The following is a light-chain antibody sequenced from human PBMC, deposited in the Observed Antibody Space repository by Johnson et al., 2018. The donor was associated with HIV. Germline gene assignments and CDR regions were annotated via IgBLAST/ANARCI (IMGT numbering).Light chain of an antibody. V-gene: IGLV1-51*01. CDR1: SSNIGNNY. CDR3: GTWDSSLSAGGV. CDR2: DNN. J-gene: IGLJ1*01. Sequence: QSVLTQPPSVSAAPGQKVTISCSGSSSNIGNNYVSWYQQLPGTAPKLLIYDNNKRPSGIPDLFSGSKSGTSATLGITGLQTGDEADYYWGTWDSSLSAGGVFGTGTKVTVL.